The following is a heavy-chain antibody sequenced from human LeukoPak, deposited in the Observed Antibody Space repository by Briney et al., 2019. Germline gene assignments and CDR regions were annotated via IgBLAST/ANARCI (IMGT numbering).Heavy chain of an antibody. Sequence: GRSLRLSCAASGFTFDDYAMHWVRQAPGKGLEWVSGISWNSGSIGYADSVKGRFTISRDNAKNSLYLQMNSLRAEDTASYYCAKDAVYDSSGYYSRYYYYMDVWGKGTTVTVSS. D-gene: IGHD3-22*01. CDR3: AKDAVYDSSGYYSRYYYYMDV. V-gene: IGHV3-9*01. CDR2: ISWNSGSI. CDR1: GFTFDDYA. J-gene: IGHJ6*03.